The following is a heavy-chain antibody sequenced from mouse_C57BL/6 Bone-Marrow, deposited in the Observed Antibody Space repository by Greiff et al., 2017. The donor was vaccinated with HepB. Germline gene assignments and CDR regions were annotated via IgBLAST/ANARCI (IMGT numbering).Heavy chain of an antibody. CDR2: IFPGSGST. Sequence: LVESGASVKISCKASGYTFTDYYINWVKQRPGQGLEWIGWIFPGSGSTYYNEKFKGKATLTVDKSSSTAYMLLSSLTSEDSAVYFCARDSGLLSLWFAYWGQGTLVTVSA. J-gene: IGHJ3*01. CDR3: ARDSGLLSLWFAY. D-gene: IGHD1-1*01. CDR1: GYTFTDYY. V-gene: IGHV1-75*01.